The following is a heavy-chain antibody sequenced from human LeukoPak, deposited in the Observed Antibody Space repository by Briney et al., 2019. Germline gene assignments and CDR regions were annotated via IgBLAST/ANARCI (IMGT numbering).Heavy chain of an antibody. Sequence: GASVKVSCKASGYTFTGDFIHWVRQAPGQGLEWMGWINSDSGGTNYAPKFQGRVTMTRDTSISTAYMELSSLRSDDTAVFYCARGNIATRRGENWFDPWGQGTLVTVSS. D-gene: IGHD6-6*01. V-gene: IGHV1-2*02. J-gene: IGHJ5*02. CDR3: ARGNIATRRGENWFDP. CDR1: GYTFTGDF. CDR2: INSDSGGT.